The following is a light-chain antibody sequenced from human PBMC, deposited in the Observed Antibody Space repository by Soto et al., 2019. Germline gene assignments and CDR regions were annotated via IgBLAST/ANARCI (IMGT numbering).Light chain of an antibody. CDR2: RAS. J-gene: IGKJ1*01. Sequence: DIQMTQSPSSLSASVGDRVTISCRASQSISTYLNWYQQKPGTAPRLLIYRASSVKSGVPPRFSGGGSGRDFTLTISSLRPEDIATYFCQHSHSSPPWTFGQGTKVEVK. CDR3: QHSHSSPPWT. CDR1: QSISTY. V-gene: IGKV1-39*01.